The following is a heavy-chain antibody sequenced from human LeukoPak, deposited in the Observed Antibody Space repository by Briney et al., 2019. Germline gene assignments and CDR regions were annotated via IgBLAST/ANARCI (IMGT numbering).Heavy chain of an antibody. J-gene: IGHJ4*02. CDR1: GFTFSSYW. V-gene: IGHV3-7*01. D-gene: IGHD3-10*01. CDR2: IKQDGSEK. CDR3: ARGGLLWFGELDC. Sequence: GGSLRLSCAASGFTFSSYWMSWVRQAPGKGLEWVANIKQDGSEKYYVDSVKGRFTISRDNAKNSLYLQMNSLRAEDTAVYYCARGGLLWFGELDCWGQGTLVTVSS.